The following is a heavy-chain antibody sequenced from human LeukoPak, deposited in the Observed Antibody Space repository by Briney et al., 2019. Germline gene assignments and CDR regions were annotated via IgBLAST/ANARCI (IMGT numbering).Heavy chain of an antibody. CDR1: GDTFSGYA. CDR3: ERGAPGYCSSTSSAPVGWFDP. Sequence: SVKVSCKASGDTFSGYAISWVRQAPGQGLEWMGGIIPNGGAPNYAQKFKGRVTIITDESTSTGYMELSSLNSEETAVYSCERGAPGYCSSTSSAPVGWFDPWGQGTLVTVSS. V-gene: IGHV1-69*05. CDR2: IIPNGGAP. J-gene: IGHJ5*02. D-gene: IGHD2-2*01.